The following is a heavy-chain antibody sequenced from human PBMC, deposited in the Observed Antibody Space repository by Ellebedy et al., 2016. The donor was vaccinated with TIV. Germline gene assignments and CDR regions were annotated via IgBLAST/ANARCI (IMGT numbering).Heavy chain of an antibody. CDR2: ISDTSI. Sequence: GESLKISCAASGFVFSSYTMNWVRQAPGKGLEWVSFISDTSIYYADAVEGRFTISRDNAKYSLFLQMDSLGAEDTAVYYCARGGASSSRYWRNWGQGALVTVSS. CDR3: ARGGASSSRYWRN. V-gene: IGHV3-21*01. CDR1: GFVFSSYT. D-gene: IGHD6-13*01. J-gene: IGHJ4*02.